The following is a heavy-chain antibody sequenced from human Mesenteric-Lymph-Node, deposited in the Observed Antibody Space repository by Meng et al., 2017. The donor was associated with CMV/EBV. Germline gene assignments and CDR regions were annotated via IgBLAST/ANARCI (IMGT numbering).Heavy chain of an antibody. D-gene: IGHD3-16*01. V-gene: IGHV4-59*01. Sequence: SETLSLTCTVSGASISGYYWSWIRQPPGKGLEWIGYIYYSGSTNYSPSLKSRVTISLDMSKNQLSLKLSSVTAADTAVYYCARIERGGELDYWGQGTLVTVSS. CDR3: ARIERGGELDY. J-gene: IGHJ4*02. CDR2: IYYSGST. CDR1: GASISGYY.